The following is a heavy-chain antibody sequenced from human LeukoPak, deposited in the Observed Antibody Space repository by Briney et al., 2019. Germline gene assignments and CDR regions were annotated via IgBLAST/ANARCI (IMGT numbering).Heavy chain of an antibody. CDR1: GGSISSHY. D-gene: IGHD3-9*01. J-gene: IGHJ4*02. CDR3: ARGIGVLFYFDWLSEIYFDY. V-gene: IGHV4-59*11. CDR2: IYYSWST. Sequence: PSETLSLTCTVSGGSISSHYWSWIRQPPGKGLEWIGYIYYSWSTNYNPSLKSRVTISVDTSKNQFSLKLSSVPAADTAVYYRARGIGVLFYFDWLSEIYFDYWGQGTLVTVS.